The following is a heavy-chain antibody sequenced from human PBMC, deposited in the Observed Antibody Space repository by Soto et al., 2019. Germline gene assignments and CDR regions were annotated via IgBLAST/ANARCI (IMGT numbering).Heavy chain of an antibody. CDR1: GFTFSSYW. CDR3: XXXXXXXXXXWGYYYMDV. J-gene: IGHJ6*03. Sequence: EVQLVESGGGLVQPGGSLRLSCAASGFTFSSYWMSWVRQAPGKGLEWVANIKQDGSEKYYVDSVKGRFTISRDNAKNSLYLXXXXXXXXXXXXXXXXXXXXXXXXXWGYYYMDVWGKGTTVTVSS. CDR2: IKQDGSEK. D-gene: IGHD3-16*01. V-gene: IGHV3-7*01.